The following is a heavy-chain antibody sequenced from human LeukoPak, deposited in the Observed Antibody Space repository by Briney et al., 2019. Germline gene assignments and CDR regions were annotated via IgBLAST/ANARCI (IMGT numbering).Heavy chain of an antibody. Sequence: PGGSLRLSCAASGFTFSSYAMSWVRQGPGQGLQWVSLIHNDATTTYYADSVKGRFTISRDNSQNTLYLQMNILRAEDTAVYFCARVEATTGRNYHYYYMDVWGKGTTVIVSS. J-gene: IGHJ6*03. CDR2: IHNDATTT. D-gene: IGHD1-1*01. CDR1: GFTFSSYA. CDR3: ARVEATTGRNYHYYYMDV. V-gene: IGHV3-23*03.